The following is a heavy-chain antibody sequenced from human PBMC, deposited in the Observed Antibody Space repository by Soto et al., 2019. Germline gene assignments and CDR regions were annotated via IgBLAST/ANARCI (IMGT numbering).Heavy chain of an antibody. CDR3: ARGLFGYYAFDH. J-gene: IGHJ4*02. Sequence: QVQLQESGPGLVKPSETLSLTCTVSGASIRSTDYYWSWFRQPPGKGLEWIGYMYLSGSNYYIPSLDSGATLSEDTSNKLVSLKLSSVTAADTAGYYCARGLFGYYAFDHWGQGALITVSS. D-gene: IGHD4-17*01. CDR1: GASIRSTDYY. CDR2: MYLSGSN. V-gene: IGHV4-30-4*01.